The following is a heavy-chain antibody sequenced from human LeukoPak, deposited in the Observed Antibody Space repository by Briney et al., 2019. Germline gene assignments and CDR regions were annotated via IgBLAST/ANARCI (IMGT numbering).Heavy chain of an antibody. Sequence: SVKVSCKASGGTFSSYAISWVRQAPGQGLEWMGGIIPIFGTANYAQKFQGRVTITADESTSTAYMELSSLRSEDTAVYYWAKGGVDVLRFLEWSLDVWGQGTTVTVSS. J-gene: IGHJ6*02. CDR2: IIPIFGTA. D-gene: IGHD3-3*01. V-gene: IGHV1-69*13. CDR1: GGTFSSYA. CDR3: AKGGVDVLRFLEWSLDV.